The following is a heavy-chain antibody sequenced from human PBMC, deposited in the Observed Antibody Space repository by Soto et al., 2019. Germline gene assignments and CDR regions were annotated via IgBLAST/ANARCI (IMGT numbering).Heavy chain of an antibody. CDR2: IVVGSGNT. D-gene: IGHD3-3*01. CDR1: GFTFTSSA. V-gene: IGHV1-58*02. Sequence: ASVKVSCKASGFTFTSSAMQWVRQARGQRLEWIGWIVVGSGNTNYAQKFQERVTITRDMSTSTAYMELSSLRSEDTAVYYCAAGRGDFYYDFWSGYYTGWFDPWGQGTLVTVSS. CDR3: AAGRGDFYYDFWSGYYTGWFDP. J-gene: IGHJ5*02.